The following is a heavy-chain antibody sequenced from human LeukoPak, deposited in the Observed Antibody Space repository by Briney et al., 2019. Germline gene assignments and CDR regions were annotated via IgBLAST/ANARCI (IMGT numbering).Heavy chain of an antibody. V-gene: IGHV3-30-3*01. Sequence: PGGSLRLSCAASGFTFSSFAMHWVRQAPGKGLDWVAVIPYDGSNKFYADSVKGRFTISRDNSKSTLYLQMNSLRPEDTAVNYCARDRVSSGWSTFDYWGQGTLVAVSS. CDR2: IPYDGSNK. CDR1: GFTFSSFA. CDR3: ARDRVSSGWSTFDY. D-gene: IGHD6-19*01. J-gene: IGHJ4*02.